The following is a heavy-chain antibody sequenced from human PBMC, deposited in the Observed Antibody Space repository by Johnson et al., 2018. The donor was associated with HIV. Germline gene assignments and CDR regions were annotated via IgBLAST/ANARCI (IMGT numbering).Heavy chain of an antibody. CDR1: GSIFSDYY. Sequence: VESGGDLVKPGGSLRLSCAASGSIFSDYYMTWIRQAPGKGLESISYISSSGRTIYYADSVKGRFTMSRDNAKKSLYLQMNSLRAEDTAVYYCAREEGTDILTRGDAFDIWGQGTMVTVSS. V-gene: IGHV3-11*04. CDR3: AREEGTDILTRGDAFDI. J-gene: IGHJ3*02. CDR2: ISSSGRTI. D-gene: IGHD3-9*01.